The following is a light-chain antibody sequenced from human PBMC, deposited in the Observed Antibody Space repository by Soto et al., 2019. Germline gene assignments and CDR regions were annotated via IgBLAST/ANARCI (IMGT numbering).Light chain of an antibody. CDR2: DAS. CDR3: QQYNAWPRT. CDR1: RSVSRN. Sequence: EIVMTQSPATLSVSPGERATLSCRASRSVSRNLAWYQQKPGQAPRLLIFDASTRATGIPARFSGSGSGTEFTLTITSLQSEDFAVYYCQQYNAWPRTFGQGTKVEIK. V-gene: IGKV3-15*01. J-gene: IGKJ1*01.